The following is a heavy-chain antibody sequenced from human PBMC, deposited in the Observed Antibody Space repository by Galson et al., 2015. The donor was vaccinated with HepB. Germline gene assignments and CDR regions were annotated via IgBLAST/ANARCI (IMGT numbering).Heavy chain of an antibody. CDR1: GYSFTTYY. CDR3: ARVVVPATPYFDF. D-gene: IGHD2-2*01. J-gene: IGHJ4*02. Sequence: SVKVSCKASGYSFTTYYIHWLRQAPGQGLEWMGIISPSGGSTSYAQNFQGRVTMTRDTSTSTVYMELSSLRSEDAAVYYCARVVVPATPYFDFWGQGTLVTVSS. CDR2: ISPSGGST. V-gene: IGHV1-46*01.